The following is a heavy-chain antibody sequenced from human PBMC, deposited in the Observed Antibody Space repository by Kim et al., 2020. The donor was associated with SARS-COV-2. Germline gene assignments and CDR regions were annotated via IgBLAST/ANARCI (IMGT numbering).Heavy chain of an antibody. CDR3: ARGYYYGSGSYDY. D-gene: IGHD3-10*01. J-gene: IGHJ4*02. Sequence: TNYAQKLQGRVTMTTDTSTSTAYMELRSLRSDDTAVYYCARGYYYGSGSYDYWGQGTLVTVSS. V-gene: IGHV1-18*01. CDR2: T.